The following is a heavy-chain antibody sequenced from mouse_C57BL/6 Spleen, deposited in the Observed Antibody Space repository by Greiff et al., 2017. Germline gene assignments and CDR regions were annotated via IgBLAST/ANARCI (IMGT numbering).Heavy chain of an antibody. CDR2: ISYDGSN. J-gene: IGHJ4*01. Sequence: EVKLMESGPGLVKPSQSLSFTCSVSGYSITSGYYWNWIRQFPGNKLEWMGNISYDGSNNYNPSHKNRISITHDTSKNQFFLKLNSVTTWDTATNYCAIAEGYAMDYWDQGTSVTVSS. CDR3: AIAEGYAMDY. V-gene: IGHV3-6*01. CDR1: GYSITSGYY.